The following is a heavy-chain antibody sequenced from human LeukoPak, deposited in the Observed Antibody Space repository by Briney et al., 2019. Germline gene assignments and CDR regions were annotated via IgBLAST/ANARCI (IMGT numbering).Heavy chain of an antibody. CDR2: ISSDGTNT. Sequence: GGSLRLSCAASEFTFSNYWMHWVRQAPGTGLVWVSRISSDGTNTYYADSVKGRFSISRDNAKNTLYLQMNSLRAEDTAMYYCARVYYYYYMDVWGKGTTVTVSS. CDR3: ARVYYYYYMDV. CDR1: EFTFSNYW. V-gene: IGHV3-74*01. J-gene: IGHJ6*03.